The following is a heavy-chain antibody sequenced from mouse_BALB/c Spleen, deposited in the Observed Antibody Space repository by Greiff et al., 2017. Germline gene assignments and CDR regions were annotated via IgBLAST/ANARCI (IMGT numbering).Heavy chain of an antibody. CDR3: ARGGYDSSYAMDY. D-gene: IGHD2-2*01. Sequence: EVQLQQSGAELVKPGASVKLSCTASGFNIKDTYMHWVKQRPEQGLEWIGRIDPANGNTKYDPKFQGKATITADTSSNTAYLQLSSLTSEDTAVYYCARGGYDSSYAMDYWGQGTSVTVSS. V-gene: IGHV14-3*02. J-gene: IGHJ4*01. CDR2: IDPANGNT. CDR1: GFNIKDTY.